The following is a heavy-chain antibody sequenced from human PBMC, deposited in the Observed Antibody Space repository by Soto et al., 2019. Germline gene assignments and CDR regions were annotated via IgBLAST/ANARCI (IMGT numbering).Heavy chain of an antibody. Sequence: QVQLVESGGGVVQPGRSLRLSCAASGFTFSSYGMHWVRQAPGKGLEWVAVIWYDGSNKYYADSVKGRFTISRDNSKNTLYLQMNSLRAEDTAVYYWARERYSSGYLPDYYGMDVWGQGTTVTVSS. CDR3: ARERYSSGYLPDYYGMDV. CDR2: IWYDGSNK. D-gene: IGHD3-22*01. V-gene: IGHV3-33*01. J-gene: IGHJ6*02. CDR1: GFTFSSYG.